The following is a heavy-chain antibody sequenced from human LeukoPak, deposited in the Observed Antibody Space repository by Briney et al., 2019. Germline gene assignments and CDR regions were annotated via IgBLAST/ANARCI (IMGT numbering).Heavy chain of an antibody. CDR3: ARDQYYQLLL. V-gene: IGHV3-74*03. J-gene: IGHJ4*02. D-gene: IGHD2-2*01. CDR2: INGDGSSA. CDR1: GFTFRGYW. Sequence: SGGSLRLSCAGSGFTFRGYWIHWVRQVPGKGLVWVSRINGDGSSATYADSVKGRFTISRDDAKNTVYLQMNNLRAKDTAVYYCARDQYYQLLLWGQGSLVTVSP.